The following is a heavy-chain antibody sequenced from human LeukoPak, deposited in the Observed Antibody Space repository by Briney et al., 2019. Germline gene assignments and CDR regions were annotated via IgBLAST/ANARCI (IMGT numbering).Heavy chain of an antibody. J-gene: IGHJ4*02. Sequence: GGSLRLSCPASGFTLSTHCMSWVRQAPGEWLEWVANIKEDGSEKFHVDSVKGRFTISRDNAKNSLFLQMNSLRVEDTAVYYCAKRRLSRSCSHWGQGTLVTVSS. CDR1: GFTLSTHC. D-gene: IGHD1-26*01. CDR2: IKEDGSEK. V-gene: IGHV3-7*01. CDR3: AKRRLSRSCSH.